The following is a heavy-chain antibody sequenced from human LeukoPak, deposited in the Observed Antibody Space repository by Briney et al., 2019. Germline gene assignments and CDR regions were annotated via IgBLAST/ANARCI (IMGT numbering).Heavy chain of an antibody. CDR2: IYYSGST. V-gene: IGHV4-30-4*01. Sequence: KSSETLSLTCTVSGGSISSGGYYWSWIRQPPGKGLEWIGYIYYSGSTYYNPSLKSRVTISVDTSKNQFSLKLSSVTAADTAVYYCARGPHDYGDYYFDYWGQGTLVTVSS. CDR3: ARGPHDYGDYYFDY. CDR1: GGSISSGGYY. D-gene: IGHD4-17*01. J-gene: IGHJ4*02.